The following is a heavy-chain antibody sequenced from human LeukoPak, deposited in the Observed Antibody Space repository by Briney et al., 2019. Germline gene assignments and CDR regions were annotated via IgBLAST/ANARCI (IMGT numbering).Heavy chain of an antibody. Sequence: PSETLSLTCTVSGGSVSSGSYYWSWIRQPPGKGLEWIGYIYYSGSTNYNPSLKSRVTISVDTSKNQFSLKLSSVTAADTAVYYCARDWTETDAFDIWGQGTMVTVSS. CDR2: IYYSGST. V-gene: IGHV4-61*01. D-gene: IGHD3/OR15-3a*01. CDR1: GGSVSSGSYY. J-gene: IGHJ3*02. CDR3: ARDWTETDAFDI.